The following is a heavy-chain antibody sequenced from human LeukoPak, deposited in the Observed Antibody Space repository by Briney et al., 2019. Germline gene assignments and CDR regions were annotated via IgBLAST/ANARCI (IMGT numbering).Heavy chain of an antibody. CDR1: GGTFSSYA. D-gene: IGHD3-22*01. CDR2: IIPILGIA. J-gene: IGHJ4*02. CDR3: ARDPDSSGYYRDY. Sequence: GASVKVSCKASGGTFSSYAISWVRQAPGQGLEWMGRIIPILGIANYAQKFQGRVTITADKSTSTAYMELSSLRSEDTAVYCCARDPDSSGYYRDYWGQGTLVTVSS. V-gene: IGHV1-69*04.